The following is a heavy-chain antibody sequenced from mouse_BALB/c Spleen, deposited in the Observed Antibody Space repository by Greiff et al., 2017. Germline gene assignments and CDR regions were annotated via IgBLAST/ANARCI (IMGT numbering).Heavy chain of an antibody. D-gene: IGHD2-4*01. CDR3: APYDSFAY. Sequence: EVQLQQSGAELVKPGASVKLSSTASGFNIKDTYMHWVKQRPEQGLEWIGRIDPANGNTKYDPKFQGKATITADTSSNTAYLQLSSLTSEDTAVYYCAPYDSFAYWGQGTLVTVSA. J-gene: IGHJ3*01. CDR2: IDPANGNT. CDR1: GFNIKDTY. V-gene: IGHV14-3*02.